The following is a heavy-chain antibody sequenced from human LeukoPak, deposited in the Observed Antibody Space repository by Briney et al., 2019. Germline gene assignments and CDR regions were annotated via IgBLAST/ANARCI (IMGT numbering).Heavy chain of an antibody. CDR3: VATVTILDY. D-gene: IGHD4-17*01. J-gene: IGHJ4*02. CDR2: ISGSGGST. V-gene: IGHV3-23*01. Sequence: PGGSLRLSCAASGFTFSSYAMSWVRQAPGQGLEWVSAISGSGGSTYYADSVKGRFTISRDNSKNTLYLQMNSLRAEGTAVYYCVATVTILDYWGQGTLVSVSS. CDR1: GFTFSSYA.